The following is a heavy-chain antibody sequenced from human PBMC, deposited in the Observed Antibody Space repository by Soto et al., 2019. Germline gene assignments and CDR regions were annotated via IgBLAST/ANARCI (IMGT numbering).Heavy chain of an antibody. CDR3: AAYDSEGYFDY. V-gene: IGHV4-59*01. D-gene: IGHD3-9*01. CDR2: IYYSGST. CDR1: GGSITNFH. J-gene: IGHJ4*02. Sequence: SETLSLTCTVSGGSITNFHWSWIRQPPGKGLEWIGYIYYSGSTNYNPSLKSRVTMSIDTSKNQFSLRMISVTAADTAAYYCAAYDSEGYFDYWGQGALVTVSS.